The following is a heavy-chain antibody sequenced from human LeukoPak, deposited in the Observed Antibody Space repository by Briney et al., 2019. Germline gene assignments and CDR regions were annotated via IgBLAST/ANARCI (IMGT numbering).Heavy chain of an antibody. J-gene: IGHJ4*02. CDR1: GYTFTSYA. CDR2: INPNSGGT. CDR3: ANGMVRGVIMY. Sequence: VASVKVSCKASGYTFTSYAMNWVRQAPGQGLEWMGWINPNSGGTNYAQKFQGRVTMTRDTSISTAYMELSRLRSDDTAVYYCANGMVRGVIMYWGQGTLVTVSS. D-gene: IGHD3-10*01. V-gene: IGHV1-2*02.